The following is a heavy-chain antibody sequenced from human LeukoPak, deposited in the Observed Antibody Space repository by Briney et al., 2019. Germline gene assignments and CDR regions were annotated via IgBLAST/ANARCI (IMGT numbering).Heavy chain of an antibody. D-gene: IGHD6-25*01. CDR2: INHSGST. V-gene: IGHV4-34*01. J-gene: IGHJ4*02. CDR3: ARRRLSGGFDY. Sequence: SETLSLTRAVYGGSFSGYYWSWIRQPPGKGLEWIGEINHSGSTNYNPSLKSRVTISVDTSKNQFSLKLSSVTAADTAVYYCARRRLSGGFDYWGQGTLVTVSS. CDR1: GGSFSGYY.